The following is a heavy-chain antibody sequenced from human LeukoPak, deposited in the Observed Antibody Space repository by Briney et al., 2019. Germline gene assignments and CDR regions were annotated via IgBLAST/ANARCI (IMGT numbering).Heavy chain of an antibody. CDR2: ISSDGSST. CDR3: AKVQEMDTILPPFHY. CDR1: GFTISDYW. Sequence: GGSLRLSCVASGFTISDYWMHWVRQGPGKGLVWVSRISSDGSSTSYADSMKGRFTISRDNAKNTLYLQMSSLRAADTAIYYCAKVQEMDTILPPFHYWGQGTLVTVSS. V-gene: IGHV3-74*01. J-gene: IGHJ4*02. D-gene: IGHD5-24*01.